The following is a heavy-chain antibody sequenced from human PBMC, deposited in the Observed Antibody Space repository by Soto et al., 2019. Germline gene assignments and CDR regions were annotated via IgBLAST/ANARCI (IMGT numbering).Heavy chain of an antibody. Sequence: QVQLVQSGAEVKKPGASVKVSCKASGYTFTSYGISWVRQAPGQGLEWMRWISAYNGNTNYAQKLQGRVTMTTDTSTSTVYVELRRLSSDDTAVYYCARVGYYYGSGSYHQGDYWGQGTLVTVSS. CDR3: ARVGYYYGSGSYHQGDY. CDR2: ISAYNGNT. D-gene: IGHD3-10*01. V-gene: IGHV1-18*01. CDR1: GYTFTSYG. J-gene: IGHJ4*02.